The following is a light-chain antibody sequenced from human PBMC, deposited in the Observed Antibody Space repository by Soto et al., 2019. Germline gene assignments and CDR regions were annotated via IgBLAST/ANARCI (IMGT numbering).Light chain of an antibody. V-gene: IGKV3-11*01. J-gene: IGKJ4*01. CDR2: DAS. CDR1: QSVSSY. CDR3: QQRSNQRT. Sequence: EIVLTQSPATLSLSPGERATLSCRASQSVSSYLAWYQQKPGQAPRLLIYDASNRATGIPARFSGSGSGTAFTLTISSLEPEDFAVYYCQQRSNQRTFGGGTKVEIK.